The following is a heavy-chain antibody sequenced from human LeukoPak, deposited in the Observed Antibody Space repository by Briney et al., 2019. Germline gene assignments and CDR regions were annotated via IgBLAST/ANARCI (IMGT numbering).Heavy chain of an antibody. CDR3: ASGGYGVGYAMQGGWFDP. CDR1: GGSISSSSYY. Sequence: PSETLSLTCTVSGGSISSSSYYWGWIRQPPGKGLEWIGSIYYSGSTYYNPSLKSRVTMSVDTSKNQFSLMLRSVTAADTAVYFCASGGYGVGYAMQGGWFDPWGQGTLVTVSS. CDR2: IYYSGST. J-gene: IGHJ5*02. D-gene: IGHD5-12*01. V-gene: IGHV4-39*07.